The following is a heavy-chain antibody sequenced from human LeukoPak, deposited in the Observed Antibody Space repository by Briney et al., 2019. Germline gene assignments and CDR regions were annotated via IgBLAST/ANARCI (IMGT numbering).Heavy chain of an antibody. V-gene: IGHV3-9*03. CDR3: AKDSTATVTNAGFDAFDI. J-gene: IGHJ3*02. Sequence: GRSLRLSCAASGFSFDDYAMHWVRQAPGKGLEWVSAISWNSGSIGYADSVKGRLTISRDNAKNSLYLQMNSLRAEDMALYYCAKDSTATVTNAGFDAFDIWGQGTMVTVSS. D-gene: IGHD4-17*01. CDR1: GFSFDDYA. CDR2: ISWNSGSI.